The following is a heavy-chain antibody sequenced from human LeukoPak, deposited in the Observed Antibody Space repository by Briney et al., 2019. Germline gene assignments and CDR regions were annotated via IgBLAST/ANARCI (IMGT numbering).Heavy chain of an antibody. J-gene: IGHJ1*01. CDR1: RGSISSYY. Sequence: SETLSLTRTDPRGSISSYYWSWIRQPPGTGLEWIGYIYYSGSTNYNPSLKSRVTISVDTSKNQFSLKLSSVTAADTAVYYCARVGRDYYDSSGRFQHWGQGTLVTVSS. CDR3: ARVGRDYYDSSGRFQH. D-gene: IGHD3-22*01. V-gene: IGHV4-59*01. CDR2: IYYSGST.